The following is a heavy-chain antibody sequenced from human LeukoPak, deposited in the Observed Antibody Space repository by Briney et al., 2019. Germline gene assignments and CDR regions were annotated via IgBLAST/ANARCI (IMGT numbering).Heavy chain of an antibody. CDR3: ARLQGRGDNYLDY. Sequence: SETLSLTCTVSGGPISNYYWSWIRQPPGKRLEWIGYVSYSGSSSTNPSLESRVTVSVDMSKNQFSLRLTSVTASDTAVYYCARLQGRGDNYLDYWGQGTLVTVSS. D-gene: IGHD7-27*01. V-gene: IGHV4-59*08. J-gene: IGHJ4*02. CDR1: GGPISNYY. CDR2: VSYSGSS.